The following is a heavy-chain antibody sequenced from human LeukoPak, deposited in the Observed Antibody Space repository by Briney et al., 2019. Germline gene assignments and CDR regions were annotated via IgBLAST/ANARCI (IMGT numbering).Heavy chain of an antibody. J-gene: IGHJ6*04. Sequence: GGSLRLSCAASGFTFSNYAMSWVRQGPGKGLEWVSAISGSDGNTYYADSVKGRFTISRDNAKNSLYLQMNSLRAEDTAVYYCAELGITMIGGVWGKGTTVTISS. CDR3: AELGITMIGGV. CDR1: GFTFSNYA. D-gene: IGHD3-10*02. V-gene: IGHV3-23*01. CDR2: ISGSDGNT.